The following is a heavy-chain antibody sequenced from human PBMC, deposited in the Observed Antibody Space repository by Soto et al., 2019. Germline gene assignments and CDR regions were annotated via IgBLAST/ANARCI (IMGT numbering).Heavy chain of an antibody. Sequence: ASVKGLCKASGYSFTTYGISWVRQAPGQGLEWMGWISGYNGDTNNAQKFQDRVTMTIDRSTTTAYLELRSLTSDDTAVYYCAKNGHPPYYYYGMDVWGQGTTVTVSS. CDR3: AKNGHPPYYYYGMDV. CDR1: GYSFTTYG. CDR2: ISGYNGDT. J-gene: IGHJ6*02. D-gene: IGHD2-8*01. V-gene: IGHV1-18*01.